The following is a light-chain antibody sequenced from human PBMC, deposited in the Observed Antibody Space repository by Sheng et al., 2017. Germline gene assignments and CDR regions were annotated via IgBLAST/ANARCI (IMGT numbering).Light chain of an antibody. J-gene: IGKJ1*01. CDR2: KAS. Sequence: DIQMAQSPSALSASIGDRVTITCRASQTIANWLAWYQQKPGQAPKLMIYKASSLESGVPSRFSGSGSGTEFTLTISSLQPDDFATYYCQQYYSYPQTFGQGTKVEIK. V-gene: IGKV1-5*03. CDR3: QQYYSYPQT. CDR1: QTIANW.